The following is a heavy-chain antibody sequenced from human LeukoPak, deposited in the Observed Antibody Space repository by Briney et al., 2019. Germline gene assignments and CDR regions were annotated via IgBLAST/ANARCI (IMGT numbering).Heavy chain of an antibody. J-gene: IGHJ4*02. V-gene: IGHV3-66*02. CDR3: ASARQYYYDSSGYDY. CDR1: GFTVSSNY. Sequence: GGSLRLSCAASGFTVSSNYMSWVRQAPGKGLEWVSVIYSGGSTYYADSVKGRFTISRDNFKNTLYLQMNSLRAEDTAVYYCASARQYYYDSSGYDYWGQGTLVTVSS. D-gene: IGHD3-22*01. CDR2: IYSGGST.